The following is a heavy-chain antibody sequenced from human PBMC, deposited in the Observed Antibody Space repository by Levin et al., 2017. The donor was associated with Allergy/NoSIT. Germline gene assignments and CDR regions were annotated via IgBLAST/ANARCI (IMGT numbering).Heavy chain of an antibody. CDR3: AKDISPRLAVAGTKCFGY. J-gene: IGHJ4*02. CDR2: ISWNSGSI. V-gene: IGHV3-9*01. Sequence: PGGSLRLSCAASGFTFDDYAMHWVRQAPGKGLEWVSGISWNSGSIGYADSVKGRFTISRDNAKNSLYLQMNSLRAEDTALYYCAKDISPRLAVAGTKCFGYWGQGTLVTVSS. CDR1: GFTFDDYA. D-gene: IGHD6-19*01.